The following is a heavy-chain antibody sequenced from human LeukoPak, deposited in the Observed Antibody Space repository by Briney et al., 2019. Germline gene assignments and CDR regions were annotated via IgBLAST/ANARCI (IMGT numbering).Heavy chain of an antibody. CDR1: GFTFSSYW. D-gene: IGHD3-22*01. Sequence: GGSLRLSCAASGFTFSSYWMSWVRQAPGKGLEWVANIKQDGSEKYYVDSVKGRFTISRDNAKNSLYLQMNSLRAEDTAVYYCARGKYYCDSTGYYPGGDYWGQGTLVTVSS. CDR3: ARGKYYCDSTGYYPGGDY. V-gene: IGHV3-7*01. J-gene: IGHJ4*02. CDR2: IKQDGSEK.